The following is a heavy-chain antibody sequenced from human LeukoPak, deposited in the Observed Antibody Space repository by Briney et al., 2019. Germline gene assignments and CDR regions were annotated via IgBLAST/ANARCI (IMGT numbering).Heavy chain of an antibody. CDR3: AGLYYYGSGSYPVFSEYFQH. Sequence: GGSLRLSCAASGFTFSSYAMSWVRQAPGKGLEWVSAISGSGGNTYYADSVKGRFTISRDNSKNTLYLQMNSLRAEDTAVYYCAGLYYYGSGSYPVFSEYFQHWGQGTLVTVSS. D-gene: IGHD3-10*01. V-gene: IGHV3-23*01. J-gene: IGHJ1*01. CDR2: ISGSGGNT. CDR1: GFTFSSYA.